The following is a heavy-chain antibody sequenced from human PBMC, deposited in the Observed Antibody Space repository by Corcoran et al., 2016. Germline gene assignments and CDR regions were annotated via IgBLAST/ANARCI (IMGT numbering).Heavy chain of an antibody. CDR3: ARGPPYYYDSSGYYYGTNWFDP. D-gene: IGHD3-22*01. Sequence: QVQLVQSGAEVKKPGASVKVSCKASGYTFTGYFMHWVRQAPGQGLEWMGWINPNSGGTNYAQKFQGRVTMTRDTSISTAYMELSRLRSDDTAVYYCARGPPYYYDSSGYYYGTNWFDPWGQGTLVTVSS. J-gene: IGHJ5*02. V-gene: IGHV1-2*02. CDR2: INPNSGGT. CDR1: GYTFTGYF.